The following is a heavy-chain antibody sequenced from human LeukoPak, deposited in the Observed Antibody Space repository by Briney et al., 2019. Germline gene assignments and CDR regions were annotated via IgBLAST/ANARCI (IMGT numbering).Heavy chain of an antibody. CDR2: ISSSSSYI. CDR3: ARDCWDYGSGSYCGIDY. Sequence: PGGSLRLSCAASGFTFSSYSMNWVRQAPGKGLEWVSSISSSSSYIYYEDSVKGRFTISRDNAKNSLYLQMNSLRAEVTAVYYCARDCWDYGSGSYCGIDYWGQGTLVTVSS. CDR1: GFTFSSYS. J-gene: IGHJ4*02. V-gene: IGHV3-21*01. D-gene: IGHD3-10*01.